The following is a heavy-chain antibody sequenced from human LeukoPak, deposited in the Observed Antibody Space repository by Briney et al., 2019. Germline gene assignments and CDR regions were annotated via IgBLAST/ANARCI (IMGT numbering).Heavy chain of an antibody. CDR3: ARGLSGSYPALDI. D-gene: IGHD1-26*01. Sequence: GGSLRLSCAASGFSVSSKYMSWVRQAPAKGLEWVSIIYSGGSTYYADSVKGRFTISRDNSKNTLYLQMNSLRADDTAVYYCARGLSGSYPALDIWGQGTMVTVSS. V-gene: IGHV3-53*01. CDR1: GFSVSSKY. CDR2: IYSGGST. J-gene: IGHJ3*02.